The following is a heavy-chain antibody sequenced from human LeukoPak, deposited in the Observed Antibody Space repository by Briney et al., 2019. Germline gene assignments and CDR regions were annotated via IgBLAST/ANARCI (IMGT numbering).Heavy chain of an antibody. D-gene: IGHD6-19*01. J-gene: IGHJ4*02. V-gene: IGHV3-53*01. Sequence: GGSLRLSCAASGFTVSSNYMSWVRQAPGKGREWVSLIYSGGSTYSADSVKGRFSISRDNSKNTLYLQMNSLRAEDTAVYYCARDGSSGWYWVDYWGQGTLVTVSS. CDR1: GFTVSSNY. CDR3: ARDGSSGWYWVDY. CDR2: IYSGGST.